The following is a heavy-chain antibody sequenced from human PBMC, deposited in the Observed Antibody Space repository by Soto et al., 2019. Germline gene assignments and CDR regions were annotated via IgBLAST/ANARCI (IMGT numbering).Heavy chain of an antibody. CDR2: VYPTGGT. V-gene: IGHV4-38-2*01. J-gene: IGHJ4*02. Sequence: LSDTLSLTCDVSGYAIRRGFYWDWLLLSPGRRLEWIGCVYPTGGTYSNPSLKSRVAISVGTYKTQFYLKRTPLTATDTAVYYCARHKVARGGSVEYCGQGIPVTVS. D-gene: IGHD5-12*01. CDR1: GYAIRRGFY. CDR3: ARHKVARGGSVEY.